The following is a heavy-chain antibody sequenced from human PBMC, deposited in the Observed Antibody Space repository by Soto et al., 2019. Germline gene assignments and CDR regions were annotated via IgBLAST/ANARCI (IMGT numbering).Heavy chain of an antibody. CDR3: AKDLEYYDSSGYYLDYGMDV. CDR2: ISYDGSNK. D-gene: IGHD3-22*01. Sequence: GGSLRLSCAASGFTFSSYAMSWVRQAPGKGLEWVAVISYDGSNKYYADSVKGRFTISRDNSKNTLYLQMNSLRAEDTAVYYCAKDLEYYDSSGYYLDYGMDVWGQGTTVTVSS. CDR1: GFTFSSYA. J-gene: IGHJ6*02. V-gene: IGHV3-30*18.